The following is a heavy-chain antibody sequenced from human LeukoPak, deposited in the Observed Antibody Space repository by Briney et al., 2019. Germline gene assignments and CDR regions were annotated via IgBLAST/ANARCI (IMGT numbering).Heavy chain of an antibody. CDR3: ARESGSGWYGDLAEYFQH. D-gene: IGHD6-19*01. J-gene: IGHJ1*01. V-gene: IGHV1-69*04. CDR2: IIPIFGIA. Sequence: ASVKVSCKASGGTLSSYAISWVRQAPGQGLEWMGRIIPIFGIANYAQKFQGRVTITADKSTSTAYMELSSLRSEDTAVYYCARESGSGWYGDLAEYFQHWGQGTLVTVSS. CDR1: GGTLSSYA.